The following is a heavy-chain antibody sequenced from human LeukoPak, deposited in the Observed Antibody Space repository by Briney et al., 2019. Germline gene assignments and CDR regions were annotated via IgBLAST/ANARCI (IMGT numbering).Heavy chain of an antibody. Sequence: GGSLRLSCAASGFTFSGFGMHWVRQAPGKGLEWVAVIWYDGSNKYYADSVKGRFTISRDNPKNTLYVQMNSLRAEDTAVYYCARGRGADYGGNSGYFDYWGQGALVTVSS. CDR2: IWYDGSNK. CDR3: ARGRGADYGGNSGYFDY. CDR1: GFTFSGFG. J-gene: IGHJ4*02. V-gene: IGHV3-33*01. D-gene: IGHD4-23*01.